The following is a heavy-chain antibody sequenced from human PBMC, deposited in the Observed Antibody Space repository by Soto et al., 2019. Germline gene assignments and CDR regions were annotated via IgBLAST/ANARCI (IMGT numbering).Heavy chain of an antibody. D-gene: IGHD6-13*01. CDR3: ARRQQPAGDY. J-gene: IGHJ4*02. CDR1: EFTFNTNG. Sequence: GGSLRPPGATSEFTFNTNGMSWVPQAPGRGLEWGDNIKQDSSEKYYVDSVKGRFTISRDNAKNSMFLQMYSLRAEDTAVYYCARRQQPAGDYWGQGTLVPVSS. V-gene: IGHV3-7*01. CDR2: IKQDSSEK.